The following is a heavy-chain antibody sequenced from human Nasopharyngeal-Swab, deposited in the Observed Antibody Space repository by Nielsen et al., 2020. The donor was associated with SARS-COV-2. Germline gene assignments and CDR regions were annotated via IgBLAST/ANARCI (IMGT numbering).Heavy chain of an antibody. J-gene: IGHJ4*02. CDR2: IIPIFGTA. V-gene: IGHV1-69*13. CDR1: GGTFSSYA. CDR3: ARVSGYCSSTSCYTGGIDY. Sequence: SVKVSCKASGGTFSSYAISWVRQAPGQGLEWMGGIIPIFGTANYAQKFQGRVPITADESTSTAYMELSSLRSEDTAVYYCARVSGYCSSTSCYTGGIDYWGQGTLVTVSS. D-gene: IGHD2-2*02.